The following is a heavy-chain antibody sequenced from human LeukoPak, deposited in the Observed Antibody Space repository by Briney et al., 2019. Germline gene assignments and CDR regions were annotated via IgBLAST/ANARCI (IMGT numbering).Heavy chain of an antibody. V-gene: IGHV3-23*01. CDR1: GFTFSSYA. D-gene: IGHD3-22*01. CDR3: XXXXXYYYDSSGYYPFDY. CDR2: ISGSGGST. Sequence: GGSLRLSCAASGFTFSSYAMSWVRQAPGKGLEWVSAISGSGGSTYYADSVKGRFTISRDNSKNTLYLQMNSLRAEDTAVYYCXXXXXYYYDSSGYYPFDYWGQGTLVTVSS. J-gene: IGHJ4*02.